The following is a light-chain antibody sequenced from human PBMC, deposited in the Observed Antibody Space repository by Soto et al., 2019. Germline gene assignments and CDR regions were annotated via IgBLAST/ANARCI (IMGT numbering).Light chain of an antibody. V-gene: IGLV2-14*01. J-gene: IGLJ1*01. CDR3: FSHRGGDSHV. CDR1: ISDVGGYNY. Sequence: QSSLTQPASLSGSPGQSITISCTGTISDVGGYNYVSWYQQYPGKAPKLMIYGVTNRPSGVSNRFSGSKTGNTASLIISGLQAEDEAYYYCFSHRGGDSHVFGTGTKVTVL. CDR2: GVT.